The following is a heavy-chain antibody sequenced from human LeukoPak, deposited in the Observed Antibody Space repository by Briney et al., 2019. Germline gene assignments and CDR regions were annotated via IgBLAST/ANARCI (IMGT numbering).Heavy chain of an antibody. D-gene: IGHD6-19*01. CDR1: GFTFSSYW. Sequence: PGGSLRLSCAASGFTFSSYWTSWVRQAPGKGLEWVANIKQDGSEKYYVDSVKGRFTISRDNAKNSLYLQMNSLRAEDTAVYYCARATSIAVAGQSTFDYWGQGTLVTVSS. J-gene: IGHJ4*02. V-gene: IGHV3-7*01. CDR2: IKQDGSEK. CDR3: ARATSIAVAGQSTFDY.